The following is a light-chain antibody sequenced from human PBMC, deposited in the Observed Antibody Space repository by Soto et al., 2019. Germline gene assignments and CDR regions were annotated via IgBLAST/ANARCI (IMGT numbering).Light chain of an antibody. Sequence: DIVMTQSPDSLAVSLGERSTINCKSSQSVLYSSNNKNYLALYQQKPGQPPKLLIYWASTRESGVPDRFSGSGSGIDFTLTISSLQAEDVAVYYCQQYYSTPRTFGQGTKVEIK. J-gene: IGKJ1*01. CDR2: WAS. V-gene: IGKV4-1*01. CDR3: QQYYSTPRT. CDR1: QSVLYSSNNKNY.